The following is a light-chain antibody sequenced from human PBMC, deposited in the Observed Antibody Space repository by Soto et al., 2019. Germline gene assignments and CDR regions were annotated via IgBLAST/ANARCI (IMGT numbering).Light chain of an antibody. V-gene: IGKV3-20*01. CDR1: QSVSSSY. CDR2: GAS. Sequence: EIVLTQSPGTLSLSPGERATLSCRASQSVSSSYLAWYQQKPGQAPRLLIYGASNRATGIPDRFSGSGSGTDFTLTISRLEPEDXAXXYXXQYGSSPYTFGQGTKLEIK. CDR3: XQYGSSPYT. J-gene: IGKJ2*01.